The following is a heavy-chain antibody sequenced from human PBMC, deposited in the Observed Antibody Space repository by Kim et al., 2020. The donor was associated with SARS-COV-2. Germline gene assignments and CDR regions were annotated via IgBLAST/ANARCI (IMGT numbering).Heavy chain of an antibody. CDR3: ARVLHTSYYDITALDI. V-gene: IGHV3-53*01. Sequence: GGSLRLSCAASGFTVSTSHMSWVRQAPGKGLQWVLFIYNDGRTYLADSVRGRFTVSRDNSKNTLFLQMNSLRAEDTALYYCARVLHTSYYDITALDIWGHGTMVTVSS. CDR1: GFTVSTSH. D-gene: IGHD3-22*01. CDR2: IYNDGRT. J-gene: IGHJ3*02.